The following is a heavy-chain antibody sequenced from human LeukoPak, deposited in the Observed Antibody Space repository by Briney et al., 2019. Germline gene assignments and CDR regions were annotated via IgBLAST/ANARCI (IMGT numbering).Heavy chain of an antibody. Sequence: SETLSLTCTVSGGSISSNNHYWGWIRQPPGKGLEWITSIFYSGGTYYSPSLKSRVTISVDTSKSQFSLKLSSVTAADTAVYYCARSTGNWNYDNWYFDLWGRGTLVTVSS. CDR2: IFYSGGT. J-gene: IGHJ2*01. CDR1: GGSISSNNHY. D-gene: IGHD1-7*01. CDR3: ARSTGNWNYDNWYFDL. V-gene: IGHV4-39*01.